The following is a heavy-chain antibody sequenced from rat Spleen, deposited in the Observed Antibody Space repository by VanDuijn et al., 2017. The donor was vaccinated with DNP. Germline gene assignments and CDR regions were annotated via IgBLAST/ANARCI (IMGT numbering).Heavy chain of an antibody. D-gene: IGHD1-6*01. Sequence: QVQLQQSGAELAKPGSSVKISCKASGNAFITNYFGWIKQTTGQGLDYIGSINTGSGGTKYNEKFQGKATLTVDKSSSTAFMQLSSLTPDDSAVYYCAREETYFGYDYFDYWGQGAMVTVSS. CDR3: AREETYFGYDYFDY. V-gene: IGHV1-43*01. CDR2: INTGSGGT. J-gene: IGHJ2*01. CDR1: GNAFITNY.